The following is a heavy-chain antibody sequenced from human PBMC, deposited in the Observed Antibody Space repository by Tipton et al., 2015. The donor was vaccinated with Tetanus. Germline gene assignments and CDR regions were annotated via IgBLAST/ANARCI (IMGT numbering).Heavy chain of an antibody. J-gene: IGHJ4*02. CDR1: GFTFSSYA. D-gene: IGHD5-24*01. CDR3: AKPPPYGYNYWCFDY. Sequence: SLRLSCAASGFTFSSYAMSWVRQAPGKGLEWVSAISGTSGSGGSTYYADSVKGRFTISRDNSKNTLYLQMNSLRAEDTAVYYCAKPPPYGYNYWCFDYWGQGTLVTVSS. V-gene: IGHV3-23*01. CDR2: ISGTSGSGGST.